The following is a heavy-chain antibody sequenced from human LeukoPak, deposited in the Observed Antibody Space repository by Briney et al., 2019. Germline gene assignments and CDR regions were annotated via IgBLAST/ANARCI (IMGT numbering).Heavy chain of an antibody. D-gene: IGHD6-6*01. CDR1: GFTFSSYW. J-gene: IGHJ4*02. CDR3: ARDEAYSSSPFDY. CDR2: ISSRSSYI. Sequence: GGSLRLSCAASGFTFSSYWMSWVRQAPGKGLEWVSSISSRSSYIYYADSVKGRFTISRDNAKNSLYLQMNSLRAEDTAVYYCARDEAYSSSPFDYWGQGTLVTVSS. V-gene: IGHV3-21*01.